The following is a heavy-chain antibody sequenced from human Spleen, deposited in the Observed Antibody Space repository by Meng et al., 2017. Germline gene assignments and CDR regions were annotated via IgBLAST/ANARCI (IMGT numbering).Heavy chain of an antibody. V-gene: IGHV4-61*03. Sequence: SETLSLTCTVSGGSVSSRDYYWSWIRQPPGKGLEWIGYVYYSGSTNYNPSLKSRVTISVDTSKNHFPLRLKSLNAADTAVYYCAREDFSGPHTGGFDYWGQGTLVTVSS. CDR1: GGSVSSRDYY. CDR2: VYYSGST. CDR3: AREDFSGPHTGGFDY. D-gene: IGHD3-3*01. J-gene: IGHJ4*02.